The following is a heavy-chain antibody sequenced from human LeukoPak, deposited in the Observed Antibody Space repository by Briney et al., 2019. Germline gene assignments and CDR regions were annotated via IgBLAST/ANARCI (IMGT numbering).Heavy chain of an antibody. J-gene: IGHJ3*02. CDR1: GGTFSSYA. Sequence: SVKVSCKASGGTFSSYAISWVRQAPGQGLEWMGRIIPILGIANYAQKFQGRVTITADKSTSTAYMELSSLRSEDTAVYYCARDRGMTWDAFDIWGQGTMVTVSS. V-gene: IGHV1-69*04. CDR2: IIPILGIA. D-gene: IGHD3-16*01. CDR3: ARDRGMTWDAFDI.